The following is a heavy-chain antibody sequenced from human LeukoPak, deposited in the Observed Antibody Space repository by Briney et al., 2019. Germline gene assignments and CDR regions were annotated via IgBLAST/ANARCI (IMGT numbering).Heavy chain of an antibody. CDR3: ARGPVTIFGVVIIPHDWFDP. CDR2: IYYSGST. J-gene: IGHJ5*02. V-gene: IGHV4-39*01. CDR1: GGSISSSSYY. Sequence: SETLSLTCTVSGGSISSSSYYWGWIRQPPGKGLEWIGSIYYSGSTYYNPSLKSRVTISVDTSKNQFSLKLSSATAADTAVYYCARGPVTIFGVVIIPHDWFDPRGQGTLVTVSS. D-gene: IGHD3-3*01.